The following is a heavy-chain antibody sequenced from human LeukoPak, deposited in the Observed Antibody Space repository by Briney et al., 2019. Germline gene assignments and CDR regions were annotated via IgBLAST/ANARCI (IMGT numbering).Heavy chain of an antibody. CDR2: IKQDGSEK. CDR3: ARGGCSSTSCWGYYYYYYMDV. CDR1: RFTFSSYT. D-gene: IGHD2-2*01. Sequence: GGSLRLSCSASRFTFSSYTMNWVRQAPGKGLEWVANIKQDGSEKYYVDSVKGRFTISRDNAKNSLYLQMNSLRAEDTAVYYCARGGCSSTSCWGYYYYYYMDVWGKGTTVTVSS. J-gene: IGHJ6*03. V-gene: IGHV3-7*01.